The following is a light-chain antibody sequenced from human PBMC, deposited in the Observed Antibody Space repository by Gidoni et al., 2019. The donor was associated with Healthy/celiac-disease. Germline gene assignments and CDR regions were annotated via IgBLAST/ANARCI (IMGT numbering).Light chain of an antibody. CDR2: QDS. Sequence: YALPQPPPVSVSPGQTASITCSGDKLGDKYACWYQQKPGQSPVLVIYQDSKRPSGIPERFSGSNSGNTATLTISGTQAMDEADYYCQACDSSTVVFGGGTKLTVL. J-gene: IGLJ2*01. CDR1: KLGDKY. V-gene: IGLV3-1*01. CDR3: QACDSSTVV.